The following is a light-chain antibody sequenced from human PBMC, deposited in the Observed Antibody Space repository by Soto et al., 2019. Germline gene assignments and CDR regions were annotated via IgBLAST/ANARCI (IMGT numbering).Light chain of an antibody. CDR3: QQYNSYFVT. CDR1: QSISSW. J-gene: IGKJ1*01. CDR2: DAS. V-gene: IGKV1-5*01. Sequence: GDRVTITCRASQSISSWLAWYQQKPGKAPKLLIYDASSLESGVPSRFSGSGSGTEFTLTISSLQPDDFATYHCQQYNSYFVTFGQGTKVEIK.